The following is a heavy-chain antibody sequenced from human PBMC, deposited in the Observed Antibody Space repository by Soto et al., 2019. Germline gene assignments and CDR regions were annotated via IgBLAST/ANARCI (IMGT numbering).Heavy chain of an antibody. J-gene: IGHJ6*03. CDR2: ISNNGAHT. CDR1: GFTFSNYE. V-gene: IGHV3-64*01. CDR3: ARRGYGSRWPNVYMDV. D-gene: IGHD6-13*01. Sequence: EAQLVESGGGLVQPGGSLRLSCAASGFTFSNYEMHWVRQAPGKGLEYVSGISNNGAHTDYAKSVKGRFTISRDNSENTLYLQMGRLTAEDMALYYCARRGYGSRWPNVYMDVWGKGTTVTVSS.